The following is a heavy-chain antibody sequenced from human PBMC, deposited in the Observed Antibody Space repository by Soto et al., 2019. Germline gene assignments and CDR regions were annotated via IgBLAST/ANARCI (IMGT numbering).Heavy chain of an antibody. D-gene: IGHD1-26*01. CDR2: IYFDGITT. Sequence: GSLRLSCPASGFTLNTHWMHWVRQAPGKGLVWVSRIYFDGITTNYADSVKGRLTVSRDNAKNTVYLHVNTLRDEDTAVYYCARGGAMGVDYWGQGTLVPVSS. CDR1: GFTLNTHW. CDR3: ARGGAMGVDY. V-gene: IGHV3-74*01. J-gene: IGHJ4*02.